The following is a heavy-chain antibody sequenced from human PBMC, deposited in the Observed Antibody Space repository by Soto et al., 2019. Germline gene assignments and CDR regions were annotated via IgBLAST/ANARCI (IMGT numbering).Heavy chain of an antibody. CDR2: VSHSGRT. J-gene: IGHJ4*02. V-gene: IGHV4-38-2*01. Sequence: SETLSLTCAVSGYSISRGFYWAWIRQPPGKGLEWIGSVSHSGRTYYQASLKSRATISLDTSKNQFSLNLVSVTAADTAVYFCARAPVGGVDSWGQGTLAT. CDR3: ARAPVGGVDS. CDR1: GYSISRGFY.